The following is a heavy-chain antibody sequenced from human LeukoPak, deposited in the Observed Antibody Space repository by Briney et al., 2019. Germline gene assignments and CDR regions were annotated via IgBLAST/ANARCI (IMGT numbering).Heavy chain of an antibody. J-gene: IGHJ4*02. CDR1: GGSISSYY. D-gene: IGHD2-21*02. Sequence: SETLSLTCTVSGGSISSYYWCWIRQPAGKGLEWIGRIYTSGSTNYNPSLKSRVTISVDKSKNQFSLKLSSVTAADTAVYYCAREGGFVVVTATYYFDYWGQGTLVTVPS. CDR3: AREGGFVVVTATYYFDY. CDR2: IYTSGST. V-gene: IGHV4-4*07.